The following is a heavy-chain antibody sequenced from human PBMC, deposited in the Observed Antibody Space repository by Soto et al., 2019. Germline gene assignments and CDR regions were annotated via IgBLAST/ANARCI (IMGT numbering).Heavy chain of an antibody. CDR2: ISGSGGST. V-gene: IGHV3-23*01. Sequence: GESLKISCVASGFTFSSYAMSWVRQAPGKGLEWVSAISGSGGSTYYADSVKGRFTISRDNSKNTLYLQMNSLRAEDTAVYYCAKTNGDFYDSSGYYFDYWGQGTLVTVSS. CDR1: GFTFSSYA. CDR3: AKTNGDFYDSSGYYFDY. D-gene: IGHD3-22*01. J-gene: IGHJ4*02.